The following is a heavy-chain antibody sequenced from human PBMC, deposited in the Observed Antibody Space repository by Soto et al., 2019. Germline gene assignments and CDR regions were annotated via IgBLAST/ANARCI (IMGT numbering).Heavy chain of an antibody. D-gene: IGHD3-10*01. CDR2: IWYDGSNK. CDR3: ARDFGYYGSGSEAHTSHGNWFDP. CDR1: GFTFSSYG. J-gene: IGHJ5*02. Sequence: GGSLRLSCAASGFTFSSYGMHWVRQAPGKGLEWVAVIWYDGSNKYYADSVKGRFTISRDNSKNTLYLQMNSLRAEDTAVYYCARDFGYYGSGSEAHTSHGNWFDPWGQGTLVTVSS. V-gene: IGHV3-33*01.